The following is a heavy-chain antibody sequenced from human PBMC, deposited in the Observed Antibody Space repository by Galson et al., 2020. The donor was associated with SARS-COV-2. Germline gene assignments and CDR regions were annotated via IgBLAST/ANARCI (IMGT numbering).Heavy chain of an antibody. V-gene: IGHV4-38-2*01. D-gene: IGHD2-21*02. CDR3: ARQGVNVIVLVTVPGWLFDL. CDR2: INHNGRT. J-gene: IGHJ2*01. Sequence: SETLSLTCAASGYTVSTTNYWGWVRLAPGKGQEWIGSINHNGRTYYNPSVESRVTISVDTSRNQFSLTLASVTAADTAFYYCARQGVNVIVLVTVPGWLFDLWGRGTLVTVAS. CDR1: GYTVSTTNY.